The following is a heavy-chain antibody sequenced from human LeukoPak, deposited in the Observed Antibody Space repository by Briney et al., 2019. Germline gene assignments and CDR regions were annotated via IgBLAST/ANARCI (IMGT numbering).Heavy chain of an antibody. CDR2: ISTSSRYI. D-gene: IGHD2-21*02. J-gene: IGHJ3*02. Sequence: GGSLRLSCAASGFTFSSYAMSWVRQAPGKGLEWVSSISTSSRYIYYGDSMKGRFTISRDNAKNSLYLQMNSLRAEDSAVYFCARPILPTADDGFDIWGQGTMVTVSS. V-gene: IGHV3-21*01. CDR1: GFTFSSYA. CDR3: ARPILPTADDGFDI.